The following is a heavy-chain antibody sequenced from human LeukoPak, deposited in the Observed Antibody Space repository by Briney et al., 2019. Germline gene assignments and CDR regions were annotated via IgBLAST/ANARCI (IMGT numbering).Heavy chain of an antibody. CDR1: GGTFSSYT. D-gene: IGHD6-6*01. V-gene: IGHV1-69*02. J-gene: IGHJ4*02. CDR3: ARGVQGVSSSSMYFDY. Sequence: SVKVSCKASGGTFSSYTISWVRQAPGHGLEWMGRIIPILGIANYAQKFQGRVTITADKSTSTAYMELSGLRSEDTAVYYCARGVQGVSSSSMYFDYWGQGTLVTVSS. CDR2: IIPILGIA.